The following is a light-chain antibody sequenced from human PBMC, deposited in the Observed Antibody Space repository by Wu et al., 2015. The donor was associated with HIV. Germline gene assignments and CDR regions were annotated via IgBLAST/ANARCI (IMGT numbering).Light chain of an antibody. J-gene: IGKJ2*01. CDR3: QPSYSTPYT. CDR2: KAS. V-gene: IGKV1-5*03. Sequence: DIQMTQSPSTLSASVGDRVTITCRASQSISSWLAWYQQKPGKAPKLLIYKASSLESGVPSRFSGSGSGTDFTLTISSLQPEDFATYYCQPSYSTPYTFGPGTKLEIK. CDR1: QSISSW.